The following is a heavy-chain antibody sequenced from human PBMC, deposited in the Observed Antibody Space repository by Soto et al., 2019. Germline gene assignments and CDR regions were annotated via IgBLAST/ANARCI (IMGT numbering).Heavy chain of an antibody. CDR2: IDYSGNI. V-gene: IGHV4-39*01. D-gene: IGHD1-1*01. Sequence: QLQLQESGPGLVKPSEPLSLTCNASGGSITSSGSDWGWIRQSPGKGPEWIGTIDYSGNISYIPSRNSRITISVDTAKNQLSLKLSSVAAADTAVYYGARHIHNQGFDYYFDSCGQGTLVTVSS. CDR3: ARHIHNQGFDYYFDS. CDR1: GGSITSSGSD. J-gene: IGHJ4*02.